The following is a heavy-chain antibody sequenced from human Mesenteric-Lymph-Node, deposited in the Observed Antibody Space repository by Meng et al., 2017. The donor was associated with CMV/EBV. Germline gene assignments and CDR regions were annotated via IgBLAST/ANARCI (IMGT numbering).Heavy chain of an antibody. CDR2: VNPNSGGT. Sequence: ASVKVSCKASGNTFSGYGLHWVRQAPGQGLEWMGWVNPNSGGTNYAQKFQGRVTMTRDTSISTAYMELSRLRSDDTAVYYCARSRIILWCDSCDYFDYWGQGTLVTVSS. CDR3: ARSRIILWCDSCDYFDY. CDR1: GNTFSGYG. D-gene: IGHD3-22*01. V-gene: IGHV1-2*02. J-gene: IGHJ4*02.